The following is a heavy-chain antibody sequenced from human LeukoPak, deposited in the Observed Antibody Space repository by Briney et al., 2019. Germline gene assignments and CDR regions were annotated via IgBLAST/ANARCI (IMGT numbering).Heavy chain of an antibody. Sequence: PGGSLRLSCAASGFTFSSYGMHWVRQAPGKGLEWVAFIRYDGSNKYYADSVKGRFTISRDNSKNTLYLQMNSLRAEDTAVYYCAKDITSSGWYVGFDYWGQGTLVTVSS. CDR2: IRYDGSNK. J-gene: IGHJ4*02. CDR1: GFTFSSYG. D-gene: IGHD6-19*01. V-gene: IGHV3-30*02. CDR3: AKDITSSGWYVGFDY.